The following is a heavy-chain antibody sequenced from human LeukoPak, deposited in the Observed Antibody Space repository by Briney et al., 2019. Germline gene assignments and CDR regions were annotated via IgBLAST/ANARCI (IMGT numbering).Heavy chain of an antibody. J-gene: IGHJ3*02. CDR3: ARPPDSGGRRHAFDI. Sequence: SETLCPTCTVSGGSISTNYWSWIRQPPGKGLEWIWYVYYSGNTNYNVSHKSRHTISVDTSKTQFSLKLSSVTAADTAVYYCARPPDSGGRRHAFDIWGQGTLVTVSS. V-gene: IGHV4-59*01. CDR2: VYYSGNT. D-gene: IGHD6-19*01. CDR1: GGSISTNY.